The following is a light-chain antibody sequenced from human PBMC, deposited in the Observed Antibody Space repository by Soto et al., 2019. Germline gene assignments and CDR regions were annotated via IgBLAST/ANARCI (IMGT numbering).Light chain of an antibody. Sequence: QCVLTQPASVSGCPGQSITISCTGTRGGVGGYNSVSWYRQDPGKAPKLMLYDGTNQPSWVSNRFSGSKSGNTASLTISGIQAEDEADYYCSSFPSDITYVFGTRSKVTVL. CDR2: DGT. CDR1: RGGVGGYNS. CDR3: SSFPSDITYV. J-gene: IGLJ1*01. V-gene: IGLV2-14*01.